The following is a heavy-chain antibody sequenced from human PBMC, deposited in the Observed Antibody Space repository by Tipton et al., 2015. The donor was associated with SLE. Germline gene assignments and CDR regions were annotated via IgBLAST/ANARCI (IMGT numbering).Heavy chain of an antibody. D-gene: IGHD7-27*01. Sequence: TLSLTCTVSGESISRTGDYWGWIRQPPGKGLEWIGNIYYSGSTYYNSSLKSRVTISLDTSKNLFSLKLSSVTAADTAVYHCARGTNWGSYFDYWGQGTLVTVSS. CDR3: ARGTNWGSYFDY. V-gene: IGHV4-39*07. CDR1: GESISRTGDY. J-gene: IGHJ4*02. CDR2: IYYSGST.